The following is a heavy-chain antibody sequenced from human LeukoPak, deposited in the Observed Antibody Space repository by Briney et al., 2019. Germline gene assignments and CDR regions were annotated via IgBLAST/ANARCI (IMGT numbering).Heavy chain of an antibody. Sequence: SETLSLTCAVYGGSFSGYCWSWIRQPPGKGLEWIGEINHSGSTNHNPSHKSRVTISVDTSKNQFSLKLSSVTAADTAVYYCASRYCSSTSCYIFSASSGHNWFDPWGQGTLVTVSS. CDR2: INHSGST. J-gene: IGHJ5*02. V-gene: IGHV4-34*01. D-gene: IGHD2-2*02. CDR3: ASRYCSSTSCYIFSASSGHNWFDP. CDR1: GGSFSGYC.